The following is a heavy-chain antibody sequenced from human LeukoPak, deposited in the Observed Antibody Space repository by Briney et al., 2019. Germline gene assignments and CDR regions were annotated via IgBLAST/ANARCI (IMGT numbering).Heavy chain of an antibody. D-gene: IGHD5-12*01. CDR3: ARDIGDIDDY. V-gene: IGHV4-4*07. CDR1: GDSIYNYY. J-gene: IGHJ4*02. Sequence: SETLSLTCSVSGDSIYNYYWSWIRQPAGKGLEWIGRMYISGSTNYNPSLKSRVTMSVDTSKNQFSLKLTSVTAADTAVYYCARDIGDIDDYWGQGTLVTVSS. CDR2: MYISGST.